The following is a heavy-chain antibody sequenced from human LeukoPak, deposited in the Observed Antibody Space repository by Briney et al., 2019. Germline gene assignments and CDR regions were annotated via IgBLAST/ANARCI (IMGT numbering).Heavy chain of an antibody. CDR3: ANLPIRGSGSYYTDY. J-gene: IGHJ4*02. V-gene: IGHV3-30*02. CDR1: GFTFSSYG. Sequence: PGGSLRLSCAASGFTFSSYGMHWVRQAPGKGLEWVAFIRYDGSDKYYADSVKGRFTISRDNSKNTLYLQMNSLRAEDTAAYYCANLPIRGSGSYYTDYWGRGTLVTVSS. D-gene: IGHD3-10*01. CDR2: IRYDGSDK.